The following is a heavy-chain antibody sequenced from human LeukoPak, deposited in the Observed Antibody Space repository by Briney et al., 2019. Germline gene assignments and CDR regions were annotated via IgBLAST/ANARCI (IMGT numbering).Heavy chain of an antibody. CDR3: ARPQADSSSFGHWFDP. CDR2: IYYSGST. V-gene: IGHV4-39*01. J-gene: IGHJ5*02. Sequence: PSETLSLTCTVSGGSISSSSYYWGWIRQPPGTGLEWIGSIYYSGSTYYNPSLKSRVTISVDTSKNQFSLKLSSVTAADTAVYYCARPQADSSSFGHWFDPWGQGTLVTVSS. D-gene: IGHD6-13*01. CDR1: GGSISSSSYY.